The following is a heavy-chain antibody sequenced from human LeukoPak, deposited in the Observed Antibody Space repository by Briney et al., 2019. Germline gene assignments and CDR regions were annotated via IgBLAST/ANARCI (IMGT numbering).Heavy chain of an antibody. D-gene: IGHD1-14*01. Sequence: PGGSLRLSCAASGFTFSSYWMHWVRQAPGKGLVWVSRINSDGSSTSYADSVKGRFTISRDNAKNTLYLQMNSLRAEGTAVYYCARERLIRKGWFDPWGQGTLVTVSS. CDR1: GFTFSSYW. V-gene: IGHV3-74*01. CDR3: ARERLIRKGWFDP. J-gene: IGHJ5*02. CDR2: INSDGSST.